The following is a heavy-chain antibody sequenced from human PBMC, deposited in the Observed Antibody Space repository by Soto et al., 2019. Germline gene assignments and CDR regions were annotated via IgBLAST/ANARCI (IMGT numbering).Heavy chain of an antibody. V-gene: IGHV4-34*01. Sequence: QMQLQQWGAGLLKPSETLSLTCAVYGGSFSGYYWSWIRQPPGKGLEWIGEINHSGSTNYNPSLKSRVTISVDTSKNQFSLKLSSVTAADTAVYYCARGSADIVVVPAAIGFDPWGQGTLVTVSS. CDR1: GGSFSGYY. D-gene: IGHD2-2*01. J-gene: IGHJ5*02. CDR2: INHSGST. CDR3: ARGSADIVVVPAAIGFDP.